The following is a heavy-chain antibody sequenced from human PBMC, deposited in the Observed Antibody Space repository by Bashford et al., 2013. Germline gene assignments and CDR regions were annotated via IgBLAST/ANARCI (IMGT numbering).Heavy chain of an antibody. V-gene: IGHV1-69*13. J-gene: IGHJ4*02. CDR3: ARADCSSTSCYTPYYFDY. CDR1: GGTFSSYA. D-gene: IGHD2-2*02. CDR2: IIPIFGTA. Sequence: SVKVSCKASGGTFSSYAISWVRQAPGQGLEWMGGIIPIFGTANYAQKFQGRVTITADESTSTAYMELSSLRSEDTAVYYCARADCSSTSCYTPYYFDYWGQGTLVTVSS.